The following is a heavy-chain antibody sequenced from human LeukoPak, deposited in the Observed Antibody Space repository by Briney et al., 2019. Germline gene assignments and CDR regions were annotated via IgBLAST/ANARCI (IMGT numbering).Heavy chain of an antibody. D-gene: IGHD6-13*01. Sequence: GGSLRLSCAASGFTFSSYSMNWVRQAPGKGLEWVSSISSSSYIYYADSVKGRFTISRDNAKNSLYLQMNSLRAEDTAVYYCARGAIAAAGTFDYWGQGTLVTVSS. CDR3: ARGAIAAAGTFDY. CDR1: GFTFSSYS. CDR2: ISSSSYI. V-gene: IGHV3-21*01. J-gene: IGHJ4*02.